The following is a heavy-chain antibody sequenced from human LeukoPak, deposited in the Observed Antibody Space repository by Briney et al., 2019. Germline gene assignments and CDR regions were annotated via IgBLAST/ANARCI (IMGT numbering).Heavy chain of an antibody. D-gene: IGHD7-27*01. V-gene: IGHV4-59*07. Sequence: KPSDTLSLPCTVSGGSISSYYWSWLRQPPGKGLEWIGYIYYSGSTNYNPSLKSRVTISVDTSKNQFSLKLSSVTAADTAVYYCARSLGPWFDPWGQGTLVTVFS. CDR2: IYYSGST. J-gene: IGHJ5*02. CDR3: ARSLGPWFDP. CDR1: GGSISSYY.